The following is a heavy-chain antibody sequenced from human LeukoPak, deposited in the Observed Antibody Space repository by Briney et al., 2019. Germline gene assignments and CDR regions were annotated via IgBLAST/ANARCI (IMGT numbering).Heavy chain of an antibody. D-gene: IGHD3-16*01. CDR1: GFTFSSYW. J-gene: IGHJ4*02. V-gene: IGHV3-7*04. Sequence: GGSLRLSCAASGFTFSSYWMSWVRQAPWKRLEWVANIKQDGSEKYYVDSVKGRFTISRDNAKNSLYLHVDSLRVEDTAVYYCARWGGGFDYWGQGTLVTVSS. CDR2: IKQDGSEK. CDR3: ARWGGGFDY.